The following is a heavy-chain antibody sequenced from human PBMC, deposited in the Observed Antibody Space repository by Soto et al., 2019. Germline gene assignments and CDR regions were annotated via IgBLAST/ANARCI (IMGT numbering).Heavy chain of an antibody. CDR3: ARDWGGVVMQHNWFDP. V-gene: IGHV3-30-3*01. CDR1: GFTFSSYA. CDR2: ISYDGSNK. D-gene: IGHD3-3*01. Sequence: QVQLVESGGGVVQPGRSLRLSCAASGFTFSSYAMHWVRQAPGKGLEWVAVISYDGSNKYYADSVKGRFTISRDNSKNTLYLQMNSLRAEDTAVYYCARDWGGVVMQHNWFDPWGQGTLVTVSS. J-gene: IGHJ5*02.